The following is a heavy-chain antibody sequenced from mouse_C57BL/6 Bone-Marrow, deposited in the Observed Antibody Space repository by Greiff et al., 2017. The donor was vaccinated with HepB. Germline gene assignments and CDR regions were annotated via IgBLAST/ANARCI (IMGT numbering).Heavy chain of an antibody. D-gene: IGHD1-1*02. V-gene: IGHV1-82*01. CDR1: GYAFSSSW. J-gene: IGHJ1*03. CDR3: ARSNYLWYFDV. Sequence: VKLQESGPELVKPGASVKISCKASGYAFSSSWMNWVKQRPGKGLEWIGRIYPGDGDTNYNGKFKGKATLTADKSSSTAYMQLSSLTSEDSAVYFCARSNYLWYFDVWGTGTTVTVSS. CDR2: IYPGDGDT.